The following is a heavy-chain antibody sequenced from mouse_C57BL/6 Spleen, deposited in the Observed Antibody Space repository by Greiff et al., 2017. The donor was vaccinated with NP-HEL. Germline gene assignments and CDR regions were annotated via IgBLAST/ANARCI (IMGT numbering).Heavy chain of an antibody. CDR3: AREGSYYYGSSLYAMDY. V-gene: IGHV1-81*01. Sequence: QVQLQQSGAELARPGASVKLSCEASGYTFTSYGISWVKQRTGQGLEWIGEIYPRSGNTYYTEKFKGKATLTADKSSSTAYMELRSLTSEDSAVYFCAREGSYYYGSSLYAMDYWGQGTSVTVSS. D-gene: IGHD1-1*01. CDR1: GYTFTSYG. J-gene: IGHJ4*01. CDR2: IYPRSGNT.